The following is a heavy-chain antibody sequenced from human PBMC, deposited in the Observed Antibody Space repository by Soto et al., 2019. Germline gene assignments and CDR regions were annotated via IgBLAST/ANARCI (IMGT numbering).Heavy chain of an antibody. J-gene: IGHJ4*02. CDR2: ISCGGGST. D-gene: IGHD3-22*01. V-gene: IGHV3-23*01. CDR3: GKPDRRDSSGYPDY. CDR1: GCTFSSYA. Sequence: VGSLSLSGSASGCTFSSYAMSWVREAPGKGLEWVAAISCGGGSTYYADSVKGRFTISRDNSKNTLYLQMNSLRAEDTAVYYCGKPDRRDSSGYPDYWGQGTLVTVSS.